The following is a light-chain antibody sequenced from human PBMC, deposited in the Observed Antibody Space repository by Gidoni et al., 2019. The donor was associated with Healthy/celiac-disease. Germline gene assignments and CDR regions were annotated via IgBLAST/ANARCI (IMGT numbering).Light chain of an antibody. J-gene: IGLJ3*02. V-gene: IGLV3-21*02. CDR1: NMGSKS. CDR3: QVWDSSSDHRV. Sequence: SYVLTQPPPVSVAPGQTARITGGGNNMGSKSGHWYQQKPGQAPVLVVYDDSDRPAGIPERFSGSNSGNTATLTISRVEAGDEADYYCQVWDSSSDHRVFGGGTKLTVL. CDR2: DDS.